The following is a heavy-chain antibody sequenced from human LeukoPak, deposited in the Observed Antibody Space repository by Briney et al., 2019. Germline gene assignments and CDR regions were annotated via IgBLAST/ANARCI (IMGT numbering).Heavy chain of an antibody. D-gene: IGHD4-17*01. V-gene: IGHV3-48*01. CDR2: ITSSSSTI. CDR3: ARDPTEYFDY. Sequence: PGGSLRLSCAASGFTFSSYSMNWVRQAPGKGLEWVSYITSSSSTIYYADSVKGRFTISRDNAKNSLYLQMNSLRAEDTAAYYCARDPTEYFDYWGQGTLVTVSS. CDR1: GFTFSSYS. J-gene: IGHJ4*02.